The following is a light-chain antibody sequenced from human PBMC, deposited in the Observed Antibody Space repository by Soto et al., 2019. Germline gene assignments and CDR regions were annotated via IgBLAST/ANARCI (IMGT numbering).Light chain of an antibody. V-gene: IGKV3D-15*01. CDR1: QNVTSTY. Sequence: EIVMTQSPATLSLSPGDRASLSCRASQNVTSTYLAWYQQRPGQPPRLLIYAAFSRATGVPDRFSGSGSGTEFTLTISSLQSEDFAVYYCQQYNNWPVFGQGTKVDIK. CDR2: AAF. J-gene: IGKJ1*01. CDR3: QQYNNWPV.